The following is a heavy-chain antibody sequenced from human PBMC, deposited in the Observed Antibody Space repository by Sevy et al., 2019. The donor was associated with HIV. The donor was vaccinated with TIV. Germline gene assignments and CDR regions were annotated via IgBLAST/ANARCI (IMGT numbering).Heavy chain of an antibody. D-gene: IGHD3-22*01. CDR3: AKVIKHYSVSSGHFDY. J-gene: IGHJ4*02. CDR1: GFTFSSYA. CDR2: IRGSGGSK. V-gene: IGHV3-23*01. Sequence: GGSLRLSCAASGFTFSSYAMSWVRQAPGKGLEWVSAIRGSGGSKYYADSVKGRFTISRDNSKNTLYLLRNSLKAEDTVVNYFAKVIKHYSVSSGHFDYWGQGTLVTVSS.